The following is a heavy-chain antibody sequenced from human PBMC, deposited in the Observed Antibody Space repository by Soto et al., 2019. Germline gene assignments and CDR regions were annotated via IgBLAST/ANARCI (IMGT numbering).Heavy chain of an antibody. Sequence: SETLSLTCTVSGGSISSGGYYWSWIRQHPGKGLEWIGYIYYSGSTYYNPSLKSRVTISVDTSKNQFSLKLSSVTAADTAVYYCARVVGYSSSWYKHYYYGMDVWGQGTTVTVSS. CDR2: IYYSGST. J-gene: IGHJ6*02. D-gene: IGHD6-13*01. CDR3: ARVVGYSSSWYKHYYYGMDV. CDR1: GGSISSGGYY. V-gene: IGHV4-31*03.